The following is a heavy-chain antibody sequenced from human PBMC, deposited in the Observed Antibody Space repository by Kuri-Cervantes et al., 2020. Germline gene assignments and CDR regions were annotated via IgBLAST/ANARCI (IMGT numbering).Heavy chain of an antibody. D-gene: IGHD6-13*01. Sequence: SETLSLTCTVSGGSISSYYWSWIRQPAGKGLEWIGRIYTSGSTNYNPSLKSRVTMSVDTPKNQSSLKLSSVTAADTAVYYCARTSAAGPFDYWGQGTLVTVSS. CDR3: ARTSAAGPFDY. CDR1: GGSISSYY. V-gene: IGHV4-4*07. CDR2: IYTSGST. J-gene: IGHJ4*02.